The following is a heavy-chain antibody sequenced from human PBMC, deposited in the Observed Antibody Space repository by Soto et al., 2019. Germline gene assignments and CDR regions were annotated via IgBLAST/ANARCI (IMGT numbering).Heavy chain of an antibody. J-gene: IGHJ5*02. CDR2: IKSKTDGGTT. CDR3: TTGLTIFGVVIDP. Sequence: EVQLVESGGGLVKPGGSLRLSCVASGFTFSNALMSWVRQAPGKGLEWVGRIKSKTDGGTTDYAAPVKGRFTISRDDSKNTLYLQMNSLKTEDTAVYYCTTGLTIFGVVIDPWGQGTLVTVSS. D-gene: IGHD3-3*01. CDR1: GFTFSNAL. V-gene: IGHV3-15*01.